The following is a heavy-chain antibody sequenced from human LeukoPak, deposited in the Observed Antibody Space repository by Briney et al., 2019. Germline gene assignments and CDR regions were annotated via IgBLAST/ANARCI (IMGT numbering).Heavy chain of an antibody. V-gene: IGHV3-30-3*02. CDR3: AKDIYDTYGSTDY. CDR2: ISYDGSNK. CDR1: GFTFSSYA. Sequence: GRSLRLSCAASGFTFSSYAMHWVRQAPGKGLEWVAVISYDGSNKYYADSVKGRFTISRDNSKNTLYLQMNSLRAEDTAIYYCAKDIYDTYGSTDYWGQGALVTVSS. J-gene: IGHJ4*02. D-gene: IGHD3-10*01.